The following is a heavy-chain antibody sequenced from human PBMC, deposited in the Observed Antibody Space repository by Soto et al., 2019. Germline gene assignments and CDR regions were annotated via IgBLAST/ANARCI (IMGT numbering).Heavy chain of an antibody. D-gene: IGHD6-19*01. CDR3: GKVLVADTKNTDSDY. J-gene: IGHJ4*02. V-gene: IGHV4-34*01. Sequence: PSETLSLTCAVYGGSFSGYYWSWIRQPPGKGLEWIGEINHSGSTNYNPSLKSRVTISVDTSKNQFSLKLSSVTAADTALYSCGKVLVADTKNTDSDYWGPGILVTVSS. CDR2: INHSGST. CDR1: GGSFSGYY.